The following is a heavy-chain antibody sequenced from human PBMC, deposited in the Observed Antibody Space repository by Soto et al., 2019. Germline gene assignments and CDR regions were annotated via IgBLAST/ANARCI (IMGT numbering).Heavy chain of an antibody. CDR3: STAYV. CDR1: GFTFNGPA. Sequence: EVQLVESGGGLVQPGGSVKLSCAASGFTFNGPAIHWVRQASGKGLEWVGRIRNKANSYATVYAASMKGRFTISRDDSTNTAYLQVNSLKAEDSAVYYCSTAYVWGQGTLVTVPS. D-gene: IGHD3-16*01. V-gene: IGHV3-73*01. J-gene: IGHJ4*02. CDR2: IRNKANSYAT.